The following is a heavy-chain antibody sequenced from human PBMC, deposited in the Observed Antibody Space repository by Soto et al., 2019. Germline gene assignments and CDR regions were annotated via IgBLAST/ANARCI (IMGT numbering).Heavy chain of an antibody. J-gene: IGHJ4*02. D-gene: IGHD3-10*01. V-gene: IGHV3-23*01. Sequence: GGSLRLSCAASGFTFSNYAMSWVRQAPGKGLEWVSGLSGSGGSTYYADSVKGRFTISRDNSKNTLYLEMNSLRADDTAVYYCAKGIQLWFGELLFDYWGQGTLVTVSS. CDR3: AKGIQLWFGELLFDY. CDR2: LSGSGGST. CDR1: GFTFSNYA.